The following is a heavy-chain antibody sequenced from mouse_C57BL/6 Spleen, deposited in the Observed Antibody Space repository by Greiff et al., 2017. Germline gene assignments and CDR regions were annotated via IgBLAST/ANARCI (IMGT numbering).Heavy chain of an antibody. D-gene: IGHD2-4*01. CDR2: IYPGDGDT. Sequence: QVQLQQSGAELVKPGASVKISCKASGYAFSSYWMNWVKQRPGKGLEWIGQIYPGDGDTNYNGKFKGKATLTADKSSKTAYMQLSSLASEDSAVYFCAREWDYDFDYWGQGTTLTVSS. J-gene: IGHJ2*01. CDR3: AREWDYDFDY. V-gene: IGHV1-80*01. CDR1: GYAFSSYW.